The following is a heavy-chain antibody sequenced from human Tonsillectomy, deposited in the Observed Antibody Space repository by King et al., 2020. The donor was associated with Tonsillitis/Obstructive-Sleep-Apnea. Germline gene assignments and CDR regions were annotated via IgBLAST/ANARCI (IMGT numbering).Heavy chain of an antibody. Sequence: VQLVQSGGGVVQPGRSLRLSCAASGFTFSNYEMHWVRQAPGKGLEWVAAISYDGRNKYYTDSVKGRFTISRDNSKNTLYLQMNSLRAEDTAVYYCAREDYNNYDGYYFDYWGQGTLVTVSS. CDR3: AREDYNNYDGYYFDY. J-gene: IGHJ4*02. CDR2: ISYDGRNK. CDR1: GFTFSNYE. D-gene: IGHD4-11*01. V-gene: IGHV3-30*04.